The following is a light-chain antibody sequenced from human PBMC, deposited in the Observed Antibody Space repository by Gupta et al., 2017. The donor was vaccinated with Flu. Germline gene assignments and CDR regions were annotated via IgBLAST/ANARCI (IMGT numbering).Light chain of an antibody. CDR2: GAS. Sequence: PVTLSVSPGERATLSCRASQSVTSNLAWYQQKPGQAPRLLIHGASTRATTITARFSGSGSGTEFTLTISSLQSEDFAVYFCQQYNDWPLTVGGGTKVDIK. V-gene: IGKV3-15*01. CDR3: QQYNDWPLT. CDR1: QSVTSN. J-gene: IGKJ4*01.